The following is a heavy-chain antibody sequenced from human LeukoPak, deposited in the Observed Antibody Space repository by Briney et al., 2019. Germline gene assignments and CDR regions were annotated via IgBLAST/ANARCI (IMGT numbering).Heavy chain of an antibody. D-gene: IGHD3-16*01. V-gene: IGHV1-2*02. Sequence: ASVKVSCKASGYTFTDYDMHWVRQAPGQGLEWMGWINHNNGGTNYAQKFQARATMTRNTSISTAYMELSRLSADNTAVYYCARERGQEVRFDPWGQGTLVTVSS. CDR2: INHNNGGT. CDR3: ARERGQEVRFDP. J-gene: IGHJ5*02. CDR1: GYTFTDYD.